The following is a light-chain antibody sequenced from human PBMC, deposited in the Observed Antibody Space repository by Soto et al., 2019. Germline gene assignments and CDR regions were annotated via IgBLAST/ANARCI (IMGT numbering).Light chain of an antibody. Sequence: QSALTQPPSASGSPGQSVTISCTGTSSDVGGYNYVSWYQQHPGKAPKLMIYDVSKRPSGVPDRFSGSKSGNTASLTISGLQSEDEADYYCCSFAGNYIYVFGTGTKLTVL. J-gene: IGLJ1*01. CDR1: SSDVGGYNY. V-gene: IGLV2-11*01. CDR3: CSFAGNYIYV. CDR2: DVS.